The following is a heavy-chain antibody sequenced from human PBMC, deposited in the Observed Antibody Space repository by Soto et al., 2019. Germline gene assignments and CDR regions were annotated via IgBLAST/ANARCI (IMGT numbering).Heavy chain of an antibody. CDR3: ASGGYFDWLLY. CDR1: GGSISSYY. CDR2: IYYSGST. J-gene: IGHJ4*02. V-gene: IGHV4-59*08. D-gene: IGHD3-9*01. Sequence: PSETLSLTCTVSGGSISSYYWSWIRQPPGKGLEWIGYIYYSGSTNYNPSLKSRVTISVDTSKNQFSLKLSSVTSADTAVYYCASGGYFDWLLYWGQGTLVTVSS.